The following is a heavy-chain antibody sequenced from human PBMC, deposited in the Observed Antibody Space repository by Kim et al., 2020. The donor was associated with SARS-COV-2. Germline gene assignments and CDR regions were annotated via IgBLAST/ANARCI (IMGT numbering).Heavy chain of an antibody. D-gene: IGHD4-17*01. CDR3: AKDGPYGDGYYYYYYGMDV. V-gene: IGHV3-43*01. J-gene: IGHJ6*02. CDR1: GFTFDDYT. CDR2: ISWDGGST. Sequence: GGSLRLSCAASGFTFDDYTMHWVRQAPGKGLEWVSLISWDGGSTYYADSVKGRFTISRDNSKNSLYLQMNSLRTEDTALYYCAKDGPYGDGYYYYYYGMDVWGQGTTVTVSS.